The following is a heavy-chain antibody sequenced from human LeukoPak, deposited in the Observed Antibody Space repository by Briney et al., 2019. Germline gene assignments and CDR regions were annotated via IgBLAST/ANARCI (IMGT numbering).Heavy chain of an antibody. J-gene: IGHJ1*01. V-gene: IGHV1-2*02. CDR3: ARDGVGYYDSSGYYYFQH. CDR1: GYTFTGYY. CDR2: INPNSGGT. D-gene: IGHD3-22*01. Sequence: ASVKVSCKASGYTFTGYYMHWVRQNPGQGLECMGWINPNSGGTNYAQKFQGRVTMTRDTSISTAYMELSRLRSDDTAVYYCARDGVGYYDSSGYYYFQHWGQGTLVTVSS.